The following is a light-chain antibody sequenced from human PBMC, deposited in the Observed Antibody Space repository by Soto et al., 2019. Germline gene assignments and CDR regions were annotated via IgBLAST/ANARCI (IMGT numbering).Light chain of an antibody. J-gene: IGLJ1*01. V-gene: IGLV2-8*01. CDR1: SSDVGGYNY. Sequence: QSVLTQPPSASGSPGQSVTISCTGTSSDVGGYNYVSWYQQHPGKAPKLMIYEVSKRPSGVPDRFSGSKSGNTASLTVSGLQAXDEAHYYCRSSAGSNPVYVFGTGNKVTVL. CDR3: RSSAGSNPVYV. CDR2: EVS.